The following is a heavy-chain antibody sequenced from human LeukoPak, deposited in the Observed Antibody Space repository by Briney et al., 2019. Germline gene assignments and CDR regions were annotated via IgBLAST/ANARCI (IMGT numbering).Heavy chain of an antibody. CDR3: ARRSPRRLVRGAYYYYYMDV. CDR2: ISYDGSNK. D-gene: IGHD3-10*01. V-gene: IGHV3-30*03. Sequence: PGGSLRLSCAASRFTFSSYSMNWVRQAPGKGLEWVAVISYDGSNKYYADSVKGRFTISRDNSKNTLYLQMNSLRAEDTAVYYCARRSPRRLVRGAYYYYYMDVWGKGTTVTISS. J-gene: IGHJ6*03. CDR1: RFTFSSYS.